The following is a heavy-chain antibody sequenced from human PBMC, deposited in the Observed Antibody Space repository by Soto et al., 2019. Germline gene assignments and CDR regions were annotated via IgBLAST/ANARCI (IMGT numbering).Heavy chain of an antibody. CDR1: GVSIRDHY. CDR2: IYYTGTT. CDR3: ARLGGYYQAFDS. Sequence: SETLSLTCTVSGVSIRDHYWGWIRQAPGKGLEWIGYIYYTGTTKYNPSLKRRVTISVDSSKNQVSLKLDSVTAADTAVYYCARLGGYYQAFDSWGQGTLVTVSS. D-gene: IGHD3-22*01. J-gene: IGHJ4*02. V-gene: IGHV4-59*08.